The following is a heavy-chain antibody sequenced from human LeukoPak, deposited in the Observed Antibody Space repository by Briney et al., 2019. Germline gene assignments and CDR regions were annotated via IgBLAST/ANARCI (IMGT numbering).Heavy chain of an antibody. V-gene: IGHV4-59*01. D-gene: IGHD2-15*01. CDR3: ARVGCSGGSCYPDY. Sequence: KPSETLSLTCTVSGASISTSYWYRIRQPPGKGLEWIGYIHYSGDINYNPSLKSRVTISAYTSKNQLSLKLSSVTAADTAVYYCARVGCSGGSCYPDYWGQGTLVTVSS. CDR2: IHYSGDI. J-gene: IGHJ4*02. CDR1: GASISTSY.